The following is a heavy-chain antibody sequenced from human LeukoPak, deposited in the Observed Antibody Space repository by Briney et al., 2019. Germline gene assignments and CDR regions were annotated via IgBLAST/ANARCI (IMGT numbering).Heavy chain of an antibody. Sequence: ASVKVSCKASGYTFTSYGISWVRQAPGQGLEWMGWISAYNGNTNYAQKLQGRVTMTTDTSTSTAYMELRSLRSDDTAVYYCARVGPGCSSTSCYYYYYYMDVWAKGPRSPSP. CDR3: ARVGPGCSSTSCYYYYYYMDV. CDR2: ISAYNGNT. V-gene: IGHV1-18*01. D-gene: IGHD2-2*01. CDR1: GYTFTSYG. J-gene: IGHJ6*03.